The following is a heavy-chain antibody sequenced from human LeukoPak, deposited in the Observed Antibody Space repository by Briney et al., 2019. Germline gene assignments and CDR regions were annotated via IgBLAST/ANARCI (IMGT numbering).Heavy chain of an antibody. CDR1: GFTFSSYG. CDR2: ISYDGSNK. J-gene: IGHJ3*02. V-gene: IGHV3-30*03. CDR3: AFSAGVGDYDLKGAFDI. D-gene: IGHD4-17*01. Sequence: GGSLRLSCAASGFTFSSYGMHWVRQAPGKGLEWVAVISYDGSNKYYADPVKGRFTISRDNSKNTLYLQMNSLRAEDTAVYYCAFSAGVGDYDLKGAFDIWGQGTMVTVSS.